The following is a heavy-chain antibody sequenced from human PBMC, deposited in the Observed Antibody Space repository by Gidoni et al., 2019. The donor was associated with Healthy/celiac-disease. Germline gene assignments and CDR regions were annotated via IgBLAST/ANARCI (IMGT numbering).Heavy chain of an antibody. J-gene: IGHJ5*02. CDR1: GGALCSYA. Sequence: VQLVQSGAEGKKPGSSVKVSCKASGGALCSYAIGWVRQGPGQGLEGMGGIIPTFGTANYAQKFQGRVTITAYEATSTAYMELSSLRSEDTAVYYCAREPYGDYVSWFDPWGQGTLVTVSS. V-gene: IGHV1-69*01. CDR3: AREPYGDYVSWFDP. CDR2: IIPTFGTA. D-gene: IGHD4-17*01.